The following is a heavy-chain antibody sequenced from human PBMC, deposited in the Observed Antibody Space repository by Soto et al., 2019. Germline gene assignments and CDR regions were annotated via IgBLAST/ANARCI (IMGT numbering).Heavy chain of an antibody. J-gene: IGHJ4*02. CDR3: AKVDCASSGCRLIDY. CDR2: ITGNGENT. CDR1: GFTFINHA. V-gene: IGHV3-23*01. Sequence: PGGSLRLSCAGSGFTFINHAMNWVRQAPGKGLARVTSITGNGENTNYADSVKGRFTISRDNSKNTLFLQMNSLRAEDTAVYYCAKVDCASSGCRLIDYWGQGTLVTVSS. D-gene: IGHD2-2*01.